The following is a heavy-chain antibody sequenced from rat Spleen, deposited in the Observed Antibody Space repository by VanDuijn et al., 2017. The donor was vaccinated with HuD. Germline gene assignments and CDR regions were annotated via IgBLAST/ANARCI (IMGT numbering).Heavy chain of an antibody. CDR3: ETQYVYFGLWEYVMDA. V-gene: IGHV5S10*01. CDR1: GFTFSDYG. J-gene: IGHJ4*01. Sequence: EVQLVESDGGLVQPGRSLKLSCAASGFTFSDYGMAWVRQAPTKGLEWVATIIYDGGRTYYRDSVKGRFTIPRDNAKNPLYLQMDSLRSEDMATYYCETQYVYFGLWEYVMDAWGQGASVTVSS. D-gene: IGHD1-6*01. CDR2: IIYDGGRT.